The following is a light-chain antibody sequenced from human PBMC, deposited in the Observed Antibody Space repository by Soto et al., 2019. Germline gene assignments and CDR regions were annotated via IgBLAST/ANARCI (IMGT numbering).Light chain of an antibody. CDR2: AAS. V-gene: IGKV1-8*01. CDR1: QGISSY. CDR3: QQYYSYPIT. J-gene: IGKJ5*01. Sequence: AIRMTQSPSSFSASTGDRVTITCRASQGISSYLAWYQQKPGKAPKLLIYAASTLQSGVPSRFSGSGSGTEFTLTISCLKSEDFATYYCQQYYSYPITFGQGTRLEIK.